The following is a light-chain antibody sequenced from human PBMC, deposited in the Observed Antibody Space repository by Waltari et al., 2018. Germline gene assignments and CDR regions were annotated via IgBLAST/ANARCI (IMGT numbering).Light chain of an antibody. V-gene: IGKV3-20*01. CDR2: GAS. Sequence: EIVLTQSPGTLSLSPGDRATFSCRASQRVSSSYLAWYQQKPGRATRLLIYGASSRATGIPDRFSDSGSGTDFTLTISSLEPEDFAVYYCLQYGTSPFTFGQGTKLEIK. CDR1: QRVSSSY. J-gene: IGKJ2*01. CDR3: LQYGTSPFT.